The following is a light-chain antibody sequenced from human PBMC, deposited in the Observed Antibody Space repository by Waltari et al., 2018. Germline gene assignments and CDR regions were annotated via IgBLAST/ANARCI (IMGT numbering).Light chain of an antibody. V-gene: IGKV1-39*01. J-gene: IGKJ2*01. Sequence: DIQMTQSPSSLSASVGDRVTITCRASQSIRKYLNWYQQKPGKAPKLLIYAASRLQSGVPSRFSGSGSGTDFTLTISSLQPEDFATYYCQQSYSMPPYTFGQGTKLEIK. CDR1: QSIRKY. CDR2: AAS. CDR3: QQSYSMPPYT.